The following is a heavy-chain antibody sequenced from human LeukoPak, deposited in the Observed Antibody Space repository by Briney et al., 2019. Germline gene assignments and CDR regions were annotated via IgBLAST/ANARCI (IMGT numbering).Heavy chain of an antibody. CDR2: IHTSGIT. D-gene: IGHD1-26*01. V-gene: IGHV4-4*07. CDR3: ARDLGSNYVYFDY. J-gene: IGHJ4*02. CDR1: GGSISSHY. Sequence: PSETLSLTCTVSGGSISSHYWSWIRQPAGKGQEYIGRIHTSGITNYNPSLKSRITMSGDTSKNQFSLKLSSVTAADTAVYYCARDLGSNYVYFDYWGQGSLVTVSS.